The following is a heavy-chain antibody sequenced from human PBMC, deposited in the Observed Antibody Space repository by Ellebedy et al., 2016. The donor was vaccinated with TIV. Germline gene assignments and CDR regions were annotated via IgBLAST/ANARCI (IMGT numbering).Heavy chain of an antibody. CDR3: EREGSWYDSALDY. J-gene: IGHJ4*02. Sequence: AASVKVSCKASGGTFSSYAISWVRQAPGQGLEWMGRIIPILGIANYAQKFQGRVTITADKSTSTAYMELSSLRSEDTAVYYCEREGSWYDSALDYWGQGTLVTVSS. D-gene: IGHD6-13*01. CDR2: IIPILGIA. V-gene: IGHV1-69*04. CDR1: GGTFSSYA.